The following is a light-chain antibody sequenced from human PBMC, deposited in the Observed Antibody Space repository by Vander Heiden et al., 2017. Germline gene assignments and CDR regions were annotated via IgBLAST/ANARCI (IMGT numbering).Light chain of an antibody. CDR3: TSYAGSSSVV. J-gene: IGLJ1*01. Sequence: QSALAQPASVSGSLGQSITIFCTGTTGDVGSYDLVSWYQQSPGKAPILMMYEVNTRPSRVSDRFFGSKSGNTASLTISGLQAEDEGDYYCTSYAGSSSVVLGTGTKVTVL. CDR1: TGDVGSYDL. CDR2: EVN. V-gene: IGLV2-23*02.